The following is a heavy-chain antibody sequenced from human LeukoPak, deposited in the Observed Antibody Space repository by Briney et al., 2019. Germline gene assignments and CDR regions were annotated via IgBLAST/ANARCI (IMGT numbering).Heavy chain of an antibody. D-gene: IGHD3-10*01. J-gene: IGHJ4*02. CDR1: GYSFTSYW. CDR2: IYPGNSDT. Sequence: GESLKISCKGSGYSFTSYWIGWVRQMPGKGLEWMGIIYPGNSDTRYSPSFQGQVTISADKSISNAYLPWGSLQASDTPIYYCARRFRELLFDYWGQGTLVTVSS. CDR3: ARRFRELLFDY. V-gene: IGHV5-51*01.